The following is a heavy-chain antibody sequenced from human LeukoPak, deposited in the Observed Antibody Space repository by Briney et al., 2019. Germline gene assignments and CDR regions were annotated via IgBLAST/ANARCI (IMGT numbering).Heavy chain of an antibody. CDR3: AKDRDYSHYFDY. CDR2: ISGSGGST. Sequence: PGGSLRLSCAASGFTFSSYAMSWVRQAPGKGLEWVSAISGSGGSTYDADSVKGRFTISRDNSKNTLYLQMNSLRAEDTAVYYCAKDRDYSHYFDYWGQGTLVTVSS. CDR1: GFTFSSYA. V-gene: IGHV3-23*01. J-gene: IGHJ4*02. D-gene: IGHD2-21*01.